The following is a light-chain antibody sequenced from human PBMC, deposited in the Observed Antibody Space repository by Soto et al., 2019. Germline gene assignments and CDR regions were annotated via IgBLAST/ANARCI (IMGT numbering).Light chain of an antibody. CDR2: GAS. CDR3: QQSYSAPIT. J-gene: IGKJ5*01. Sequence: DIQMTQSPSSLSASVGDRVTITCRASQNISTYLHWYQQKPGKAPKFLIYGASNLQSGVPLRFSGSGSGTDFTLTISSLQPEDFATYSCQQSYSAPITFGQGTRLEIK. V-gene: IGKV1-39*01. CDR1: QNISTY.